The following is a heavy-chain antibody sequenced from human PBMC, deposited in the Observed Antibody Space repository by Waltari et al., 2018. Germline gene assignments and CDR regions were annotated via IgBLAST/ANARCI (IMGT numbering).Heavy chain of an antibody. CDR2: ISPTATT. J-gene: IGHJ4*02. V-gene: IGHV3-48*03. CDR1: GFTFSTYE. D-gene: IGHD3-9*01. Sequence: EVRLVESGGGLVQPGGSLRLSCAASGFTFSTYEMNWVRQAPGKGLEWFSYISPTATTLYADSLKGRFTISRDNARSSLFLQMNNLRVEDTAVYFCVREDDRGASYFWGQGALVTVSS. CDR3: VREDDRGASYF.